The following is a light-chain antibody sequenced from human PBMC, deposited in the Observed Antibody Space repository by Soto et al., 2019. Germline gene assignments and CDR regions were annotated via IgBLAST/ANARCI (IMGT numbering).Light chain of an antibody. CDR3: QHYENLPLT. Sequence: DIQMTQSPSSLSASVGDRVTITCQASHDITNFLNWYQQKPGKAPKLLIYDASNLERGVPSRFSGGGSGTDFTFTISSLQPEDIATYYCQHYENLPLTFGGGTKVEIK. J-gene: IGKJ4*01. CDR1: HDITNF. CDR2: DAS. V-gene: IGKV1-33*01.